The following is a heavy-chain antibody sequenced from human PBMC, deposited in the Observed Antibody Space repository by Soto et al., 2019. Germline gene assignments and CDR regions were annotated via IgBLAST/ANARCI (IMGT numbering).Heavy chain of an antibody. J-gene: IGHJ3*02. CDR1: GYTFTSYA. V-gene: IGHV1-3*01. CDR2: INAGNSHT. CDR3: ARVVVVVGATSPFDI. D-gene: IGHD2-15*01. Sequence: QVQLVQSGAEVRKPGASVKVSCKASGYTFTSYAIHWVRQAPGQRLEWMGWINAGNSHTKYSQKFQGRVTITRDTSASTAYMELSSLRSEDTAVYYCARVVVVVGATSPFDIWGQGTMVTVSS.